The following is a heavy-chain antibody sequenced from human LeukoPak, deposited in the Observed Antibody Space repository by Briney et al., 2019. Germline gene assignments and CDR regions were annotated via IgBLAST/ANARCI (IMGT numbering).Heavy chain of an antibody. CDR3: ARVSGWANWGNWFDP. Sequence: GGSLRLSCAASGFTFSSYAMTWVRQAPGKGLEWVSAITGSGASTFYADSVKGRFTISRDNSKNTLYLQMNNLRAEDTAVYYCARVSGWANWGNWFDPWGQGTLVTVSS. CDR1: GFTFSSYA. V-gene: IGHV3-23*01. J-gene: IGHJ5*02. D-gene: IGHD7-27*01. CDR2: ITGSGAST.